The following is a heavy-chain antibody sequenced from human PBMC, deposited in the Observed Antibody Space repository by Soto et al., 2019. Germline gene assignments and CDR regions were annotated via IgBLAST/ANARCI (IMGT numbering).Heavy chain of an antibody. CDR2: ISAYNGNT. D-gene: IGHD2-2*01. CDR1: GYTFTSYG. CDR3: ARDLPRPPIAVVPAKSYYYYGMDV. Sequence: ASVKVSCKASGYTFTSYGISWVRQAPGQGLEWMGWISAYNGNTNYAQKLQGRVTMTTDTSTSTAYMELRSLRSDDTAVYYCARDLPRPPIAVVPAKSYYYYGMDVWGQGTTVTVSS. V-gene: IGHV1-18*04. J-gene: IGHJ6*02.